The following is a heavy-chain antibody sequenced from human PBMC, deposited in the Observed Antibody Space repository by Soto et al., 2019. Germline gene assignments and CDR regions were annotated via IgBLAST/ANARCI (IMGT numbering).Heavy chain of an antibody. Sequence: QVQLVQSGAEVKKPGASVKVSCKASGYTLNTYGITWVRQAPGQGLEWMGWISANNDHTNYPQKLPGRVTMTTDTSTSTASMALRSLTSDDTAVSFCARGTYFDYWGQGTLVTVSS. J-gene: IGHJ4*02. CDR1: GYTLNTYG. V-gene: IGHV1-18*01. CDR3: ARGTYFDY. CDR2: ISANNDHT.